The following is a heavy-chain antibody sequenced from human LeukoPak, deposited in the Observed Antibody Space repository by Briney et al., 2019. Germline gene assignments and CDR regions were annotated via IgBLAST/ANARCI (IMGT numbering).Heavy chain of an antibody. J-gene: IGHJ4*02. CDR3: AKCSSSWSSPYFDY. Sequence: GGSLGLSCAASGFTFAGYAMTWVRQAPGKGLEWVSAISGSGDSTYYADSMKGRFTISRDNSKNTLYLQMNSLRAEDTAVYYCAKCSSSWSSPYFDYWGQGTLVTVSS. V-gene: IGHV3-23*01. CDR1: GFTFAGYA. D-gene: IGHD6-13*01. CDR2: ISGSGDST.